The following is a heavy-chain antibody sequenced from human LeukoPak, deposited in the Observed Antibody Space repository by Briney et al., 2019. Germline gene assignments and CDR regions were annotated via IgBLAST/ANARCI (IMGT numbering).Heavy chain of an antibody. CDR2: IYPGDSDT. V-gene: IGHV5-51*01. D-gene: IGHD1-14*01. Sequence: GESLKISCKGSGYSFTNYWIGWVRQTPGKGLEWMGIIYPGDSDTRYSPSFQGQVTISADKSFSTAYLQWSGLKASDTAIYYCARGMTSFDYWAQGTLVTVSS. CDR1: GYSFTNYW. CDR3: ARGMTSFDY. J-gene: IGHJ4*02.